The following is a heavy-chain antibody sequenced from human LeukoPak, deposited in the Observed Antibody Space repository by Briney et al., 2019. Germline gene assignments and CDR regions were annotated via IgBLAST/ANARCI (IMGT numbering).Heavy chain of an antibody. Sequence: ASVKVSCKASGYTFTGYYMHWVRQAPGQGLEWMGWINPNSGGTNYAQKFQGRVTMTRDTSISTAYMELSRLRSDDTAVYYCAGAYSGSYSFDHWGQGTLVIVSS. CDR2: INPNSGGT. CDR1: GYTFTGYY. J-gene: IGHJ4*02. D-gene: IGHD1-26*01. V-gene: IGHV1-2*02. CDR3: AGAYSGSYSFDH.